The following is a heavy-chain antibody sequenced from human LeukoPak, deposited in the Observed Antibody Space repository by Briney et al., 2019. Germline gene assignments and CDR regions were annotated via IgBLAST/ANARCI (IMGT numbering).Heavy chain of an antibody. Sequence: GGSLRLSCAASGFPFSSYAMSWVRQAPGKGLEWVSAISGSGGSTHYADSVKGRFTIASDNSENTLYLQMINLGSEDTAVYYCAKSPHWELPDYWGQGTLVTVSS. J-gene: IGHJ4*02. CDR2: ISGSGGST. CDR1: GFPFSSYA. CDR3: AKSPHWELPDY. V-gene: IGHV3-23*01. D-gene: IGHD1-26*01.